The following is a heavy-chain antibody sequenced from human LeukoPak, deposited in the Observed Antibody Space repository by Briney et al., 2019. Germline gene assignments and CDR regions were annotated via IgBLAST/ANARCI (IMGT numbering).Heavy chain of an antibody. Sequence: SETLSLTCTVSGGSISSYYWSWIRQPPGKGLEWIRYIYYSGSTNYNPSLKSRVTISVDTSKNQFSLKLSSVTAADTAVYYCARAVIAVAGDYFDYWGQGTLVTVSS. CDR1: GGSISSYY. CDR3: ARAVIAVAGDYFDY. J-gene: IGHJ4*02. D-gene: IGHD6-19*01. V-gene: IGHV4-59*01. CDR2: IYYSGST.